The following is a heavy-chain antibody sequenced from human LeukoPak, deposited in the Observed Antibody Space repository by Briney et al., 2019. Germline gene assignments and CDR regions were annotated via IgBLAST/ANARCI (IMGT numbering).Heavy chain of an antibody. V-gene: IGHV3-23*01. Sequence: PGGSLRLSCAASGFTFSSYAMSWVRQAPGKGLEWVSAISGSGGSTYYADSVKGRFTISRDNSKNTLYLQMNSLRAEDTAVYYCAKAGDYGAMASHWYFDLWGRGTLVTVSS. CDR2: ISGSGGST. D-gene: IGHD4-17*01. CDR1: GFTFSSYA. CDR3: AKAGDYGAMASHWYFDL. J-gene: IGHJ2*01.